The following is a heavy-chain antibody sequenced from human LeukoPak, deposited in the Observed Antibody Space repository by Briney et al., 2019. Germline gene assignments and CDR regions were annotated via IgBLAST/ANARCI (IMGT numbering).Heavy chain of an antibody. D-gene: IGHD5-24*01. Sequence: GGSLRLSCAASGFAFRNYWMSWVRQAPGKGVKWVANIEEDGSIEDYVDSVKGRFTVSRDNAKNSLYLQMNSLRVEDTAVYYCVSQQLAPPWGQGTLVTVSS. CDR3: VSQQLAPP. CDR2: IEEDGSIE. CDR1: GFAFRNYW. V-gene: IGHV3-7*01. J-gene: IGHJ5*02.